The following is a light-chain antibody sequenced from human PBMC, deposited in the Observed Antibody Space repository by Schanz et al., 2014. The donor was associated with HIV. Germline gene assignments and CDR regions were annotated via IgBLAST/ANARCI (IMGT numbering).Light chain of an antibody. V-gene: IGLV2-14*03. CDR1: SSDVGGYNY. J-gene: IGLJ1*01. CDR3: SSYTSSGVYV. Sequence: QSALAQPASVSGSPGQSITISCTGTSSDVGGYNYVSWYQRHPGKAPKLMIYDVSNRPSGVSNRFSGSKSGNTASLTISGLQAEDEADYYCSSYTSSGVYVFGTGTKLTVL. CDR2: DVS.